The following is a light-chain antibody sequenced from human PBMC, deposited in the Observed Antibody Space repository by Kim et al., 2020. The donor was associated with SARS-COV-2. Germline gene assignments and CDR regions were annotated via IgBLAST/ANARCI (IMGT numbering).Light chain of an antibody. J-gene: IGKJ4*01. CDR1: QDISKY. CDR3: LQCHHLPHT. V-gene: IGKV1-33*01. CDR2: DAS. Sequence: ASGGDRVTITCQASQDISKYLNWYQQNPGKAPNLLIYDASYLKTGVPSRFSGSGSGTDFTFTISSLQPEDIATYYCLQCHHLPHTFGGGTKVEIK.